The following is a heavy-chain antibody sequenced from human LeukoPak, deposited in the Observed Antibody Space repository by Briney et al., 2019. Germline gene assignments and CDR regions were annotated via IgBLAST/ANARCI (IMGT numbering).Heavy chain of an antibody. D-gene: IGHD3-10*01. CDR2: ISSASTTI. Sequence: GGSLRLSCAASGFTFTSYSMNWVRQAPGKGLEWISFISSASTTIYYADSVKGRFTISRDNAKNSLYLQMNSLRAEDTTVYYCARGAYGSGSHLAYYYYMDVWGKGTTVTVSS. CDR1: GFTFTSYS. V-gene: IGHV3-48*04. J-gene: IGHJ6*03. CDR3: ARGAYGSGSHLAYYYYMDV.